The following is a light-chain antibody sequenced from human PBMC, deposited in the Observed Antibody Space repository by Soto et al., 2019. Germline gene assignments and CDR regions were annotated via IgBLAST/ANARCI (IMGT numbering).Light chain of an antibody. CDR1: QGISSY. CDR2: AAS. CDR3: HQYYIYPSLT. J-gene: IGKJ4*01. Sequence: AIRMTQSPSSLSASTGDRVTITCRASQGISSYLAWYQQKPGKAPKLLIYAASTLQSGVPSRFSGSGSGTDFTLTISCLQSEDFATYYCHQYYIYPSLTFGGGTKVEIK. V-gene: IGKV1-8*01.